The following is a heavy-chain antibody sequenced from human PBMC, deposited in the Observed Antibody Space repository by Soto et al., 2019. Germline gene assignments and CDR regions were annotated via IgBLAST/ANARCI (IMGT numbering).Heavy chain of an antibody. CDR3: ARDIMIVVPTSGY. V-gene: IGHV3-48*01. CDR1: GLTFSSAW. Sequence: GGSLRLSCTTSGLTFSSAWLTWVRQAPGKGLEWVSYISSSSSTIYYADSVKGRFTISRDNAKNSLYLQMNSLRAEDTAVYYCARDIMIVVPTSGYWGQGTLVTVSS. CDR2: ISSSSSTI. D-gene: IGHD3-22*01. J-gene: IGHJ4*02.